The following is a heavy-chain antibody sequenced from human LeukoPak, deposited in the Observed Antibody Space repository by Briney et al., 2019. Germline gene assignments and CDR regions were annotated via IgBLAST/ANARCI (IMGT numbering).Heavy chain of an antibody. J-gene: IGHJ4*02. CDR3: AKLQCRWLTIYY. Sequence: PGGTLRLFCAVSGFIFSRYAMSWGREARGKGLEGCSSIRGSNSRTSYADSVKGHITISKDKTTDTLYLKRISLRAEDTAVYYCAKLQCRWLTIYYWGPVALVTFAS. CDR2: IRGSNSRT. CDR1: GFIFSRYA. V-gene: IGHV3-23*01. D-gene: IGHD3-3*01.